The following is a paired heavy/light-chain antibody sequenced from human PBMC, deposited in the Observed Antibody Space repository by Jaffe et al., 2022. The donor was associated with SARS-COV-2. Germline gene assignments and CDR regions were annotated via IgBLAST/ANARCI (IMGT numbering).Heavy chain of an antibody. CDR1: GFTFSTYA. D-gene: IGHD2-15*01. J-gene: IGHJ4*02. CDR2: ISGSGGSM. Sequence: EVQLVESGGGLVHPGGSLRLSCAASGFTFSTYAMSWVRQAPGKGLEWVSTISGSGGSMSYADSVRGRFTISRDNSKNTLDLLMNTLRAEDTAVYYCAKGSVVIPAPAYYFDKWGLGTLVTVSS. V-gene: IGHV3-23*04. CDR3: AKGSVVIPAPAYYFDK.
Light chain of an antibody. V-gene: IGKV1-39*01. CDR3: QQSSTTPYT. CDR1: QSISNY. J-gene: IGKJ2*01. Sequence: DIQMTQSPSSLSASVGDRVTITCRASQSISNYLNWYQQKPGKTPKLLIYVASNLQSGVPSRFSGSGSGTDFTLTISSLQPEDFATYYCQQSSTTPYTFGQGTKLEIK. CDR2: VAS.